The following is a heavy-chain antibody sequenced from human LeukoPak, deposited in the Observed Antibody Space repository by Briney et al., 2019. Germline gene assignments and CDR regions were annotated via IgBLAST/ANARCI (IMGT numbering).Heavy chain of an antibody. V-gene: IGHV4-61*02. CDR3: ARGGIPDY. D-gene: IGHD2-21*01. CDR1: GGSISRGGYH. CDR2: FYTSGTP. J-gene: IGHJ4*02. Sequence: SETLSLTCTVSGGSISRGGYHWSWIRQPAGKGLEWIGRFYTSGTPIYNPSLKSRVTILVDTSRNQFSLKLTSVTAADTAVYYCARGGIPDYWGQGILVTVSS.